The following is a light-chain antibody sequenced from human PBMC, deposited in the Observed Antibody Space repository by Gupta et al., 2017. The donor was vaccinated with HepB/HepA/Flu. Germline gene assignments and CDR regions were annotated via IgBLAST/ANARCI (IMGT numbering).Light chain of an antibody. CDR2: DVS. V-gene: IGLV2-14*01. CDR3: SSYTTSSNWV. Sequence: QSALPQPASVSVSPGQSITISCTGTSSDVGGYNYVSWYQQHPGKAPKVMIYDVSNRPSGVSNRFSGSKSGNTASLTISGLQAEDEANYYCSSYTTSSNWVFGGGTKLTVL. CDR1: SSDVGGYNY. J-gene: IGLJ3*02.